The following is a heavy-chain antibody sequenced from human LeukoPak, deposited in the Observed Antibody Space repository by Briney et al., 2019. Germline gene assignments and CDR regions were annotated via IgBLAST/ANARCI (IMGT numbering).Heavy chain of an antibody. CDR1: GYTFTGYY. Sequence: GASVKVSCKASGYTFTGYYMHWVRQAPGQGLEWMGWINPNSGGTNYAQKFQGRVTMTRDTSISTAYMELSRLRSDDTAVYYCASPVGATKGDYFDYWGQGTLVTVSS. D-gene: IGHD1-26*01. CDR3: ASPVGATKGDYFDY. J-gene: IGHJ4*02. V-gene: IGHV1-2*02. CDR2: INPNSGGT.